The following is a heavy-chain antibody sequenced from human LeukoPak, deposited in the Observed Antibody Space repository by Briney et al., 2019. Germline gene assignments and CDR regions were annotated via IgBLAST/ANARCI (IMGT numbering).Heavy chain of an antibody. D-gene: IGHD3-22*01. Sequence: GASVKVSCKVSGYTLTELSMHWVRQAPGKGLEWMGGFDPEDGETIYAQKFQGRVTMTVDTSTDTAYMELSSLRSEDTAVYYCATSDSSGYYYPPGGYWGQGTLVTVSS. CDR3: ATSDSSGYYYPPGGY. V-gene: IGHV1-24*01. CDR2: FDPEDGET. J-gene: IGHJ4*02. CDR1: GYTLTELS.